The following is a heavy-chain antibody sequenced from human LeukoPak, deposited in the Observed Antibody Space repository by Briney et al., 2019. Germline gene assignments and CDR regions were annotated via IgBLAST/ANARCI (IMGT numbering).Heavy chain of an antibody. D-gene: IGHD3-10*01. V-gene: IGHV4-61*01. CDR1: GGFIGSSSYY. J-gene: IGHJ6*03. CDR2: IYYSGSI. CDR3: ARARSYGSGSSYYMDV. Sequence: KPSETLSLTCTVSGGFIGSSSYYWSWLPQAPGKGLEGYGYIYYSGSINYEPSLKSRVTIAVDTSKNQFSLKLSSVTAADTAVYYCARARSYGSGSSYYMDVWGKGTTVTISS.